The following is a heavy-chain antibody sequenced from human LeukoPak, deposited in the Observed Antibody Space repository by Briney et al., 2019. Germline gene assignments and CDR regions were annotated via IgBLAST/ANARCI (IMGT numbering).Heavy chain of an antibody. V-gene: IGHV1-46*03. Sequence: ASVKVSCKASGYTFTSYYMHWVRQAPGQGLEWMGIINPSGGSTSYAQKFQGRVTMTRDTSTSTVYMELSSLRSEDTAVYYCARVPSPYYDFWSGYSLGYYMDVWGKRTTVTVSS. J-gene: IGHJ6*03. D-gene: IGHD3-3*01. CDR1: GYTFTSYY. CDR2: INPSGGST. CDR3: ARVPSPYYDFWSGYSLGYYMDV.